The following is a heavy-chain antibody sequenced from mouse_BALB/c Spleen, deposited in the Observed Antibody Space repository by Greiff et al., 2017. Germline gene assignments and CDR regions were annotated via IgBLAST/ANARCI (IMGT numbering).Heavy chain of an antibody. D-gene: IGHD2-2*01. Sequence: EVKLMESGGGLVQPGGSLKLSCAASGFTFSSYGMSWVRQTPDKRLELVATINSNGGSTYYPDSVKGRFTISRDNAKNTLYLQMSSLKSEDTAMYYCARGADYGYDGWYFDVWGAGTTVTVSS. CDR1: GFTFSSYG. V-gene: IGHV5-6-3*01. J-gene: IGHJ1*01. CDR2: INSNGGST. CDR3: ARGADYGYDGWYFDV.